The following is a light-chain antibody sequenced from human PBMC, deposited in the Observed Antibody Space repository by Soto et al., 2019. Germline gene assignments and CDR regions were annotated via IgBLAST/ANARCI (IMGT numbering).Light chain of an antibody. J-gene: IGKJ5*01. CDR1: QSVSSN. CDR3: QQYGNSATIT. Sequence: EIVMTQSPATLSVSPGERATLSCRASQSVSSNLAWYQQKPCQAPRLLIYSASTRATGIPARFSGSGSGTDFTLTISRLEPEDFALYYGQQYGNSATITFGQGTRLEIK. V-gene: IGKV3-15*01. CDR2: SAS.